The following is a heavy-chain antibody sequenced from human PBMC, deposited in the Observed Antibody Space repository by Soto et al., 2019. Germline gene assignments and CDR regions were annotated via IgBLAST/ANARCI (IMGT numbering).Heavy chain of an antibody. J-gene: IGHJ4*02. CDR2: INPRGGST. CDR3: AREGHDCSGRSCNFDD. Sequence: VRQAPGQGLEWMGIINPRGGSTSYAQKFQGRVTRTRETSPSTVYMELSSLRSEDTAVYYCAREGHDCSGRSCNFDDWGQGTPVTGAS. V-gene: IGHV1-46*01. D-gene: IGHD2-15*01.